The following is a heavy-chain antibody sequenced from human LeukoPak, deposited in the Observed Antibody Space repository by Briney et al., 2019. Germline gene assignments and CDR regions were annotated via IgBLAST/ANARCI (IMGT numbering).Heavy chain of an antibody. V-gene: IGHV3-21*01. CDR2: ISSSSSYI. Sequence: PAGSLRLSCAASGFTFSSYSMNWVRQAPGKGLEWVSSISSSSSYIYYADSVKGRFTISRDNAKNSLYLQMNSLRAEDTAVYYCARRVGATINWFDPWGQGTLVTVSS. CDR3: ARRVGATINWFDP. J-gene: IGHJ5*02. CDR1: GFTFSSYS. D-gene: IGHD1-26*01.